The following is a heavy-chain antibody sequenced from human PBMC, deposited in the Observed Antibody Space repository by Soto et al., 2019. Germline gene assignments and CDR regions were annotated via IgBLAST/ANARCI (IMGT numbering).Heavy chain of an antibody. CDR3: ARHLAYDSSGYYYPLDYYYGMDV. CDR2: IYYSGST. Sequence: SDTLSLTCTVSGGSISSFYWSWIRQPPGKGLEWIGYIYYSGSTNYNPSLKSRVTISVDTSKNQFSLKLSSVTAADTAVYYCARHLAYDSSGYYYPLDYYYGMDVWGQGTTVTVSS. J-gene: IGHJ6*02. D-gene: IGHD3-22*01. V-gene: IGHV4-59*08. CDR1: GGSISSFY.